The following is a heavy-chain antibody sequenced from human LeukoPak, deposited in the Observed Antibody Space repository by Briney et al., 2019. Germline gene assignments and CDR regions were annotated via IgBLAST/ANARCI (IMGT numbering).Heavy chain of an antibody. Sequence: ASVKVSCKASGYTFTNYYIHWVRQAPGQGLECMGIINPSGGSTSYAQKFQGRVTMTRDTSISTAYMELSRLRSDDTAVYYCARDLAYCGGDCYSDYYYYYMDVWGKGTTVTVSS. D-gene: IGHD2-21*02. J-gene: IGHJ6*03. CDR2: INPSGGST. CDR3: ARDLAYCGGDCYSDYYYYYMDV. V-gene: IGHV1-46*01. CDR1: GYTFTNYY.